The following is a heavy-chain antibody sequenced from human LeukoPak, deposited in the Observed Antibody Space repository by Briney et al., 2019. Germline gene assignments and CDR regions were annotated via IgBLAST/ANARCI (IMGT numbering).Heavy chain of an antibody. CDR2: IYYSGTT. J-gene: IGHJ4*02. V-gene: IGHV4-31*03. D-gene: IGHD4-17*01. CDR3: ARHGGHDYGDSIDY. Sequence: TSQTLSLTCTVSGGSISSNSYYCSWVRHHPAKGLEWIGSIYYSGTTYYNPSLKSRLTISLDTSKNQFSLKLSSVTAADTAVYYCARHGGHDYGDSIDYWGQGTLVTVSS. CDR1: GGSISSNSYY.